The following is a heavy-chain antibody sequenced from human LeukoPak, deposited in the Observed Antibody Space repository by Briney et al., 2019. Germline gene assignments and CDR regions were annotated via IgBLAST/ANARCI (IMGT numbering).Heavy chain of an antibody. V-gene: IGHV4-59*11. CDR3: ARDKCSGGSCYSDNYDAFDI. CDR2: IYYSGST. D-gene: IGHD2-15*01. J-gene: IGHJ3*02. Sequence: SETLSLTCTVSGGSISSHYWSWIRQPPGKGLEWIGYIYYSGSTNYNPSLKSRVTISVDTSKNQFSLKLSSVTAADTAVYYCARDKCSGGSCYSDNYDAFDIWGQGTMVTVSS. CDR1: GGSISSHY.